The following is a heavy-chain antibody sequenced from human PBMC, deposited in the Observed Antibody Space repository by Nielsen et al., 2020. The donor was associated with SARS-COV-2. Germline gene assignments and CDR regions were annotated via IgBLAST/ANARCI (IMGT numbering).Heavy chain of an antibody. Sequence: GGSLRLSCAASGFTFDDYAMHWVRQAPGKGLEWVSGISWNSGSIGYADSVKGRFTISRDNSKNTLFLQMNRLRAEDTAVYYCAKSVNSGYDYYYYGMDVWGQGITVTVSS. J-gene: IGHJ6*02. CDR2: ISWNSGSI. V-gene: IGHV3-9*01. CDR1: GFTFDDYA. CDR3: AKSVNSGYDYYYYGMDV. D-gene: IGHD5-12*01.